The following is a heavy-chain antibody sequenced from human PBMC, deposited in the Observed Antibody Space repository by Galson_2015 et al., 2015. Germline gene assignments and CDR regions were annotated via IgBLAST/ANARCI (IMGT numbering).Heavy chain of an antibody. CDR1: GYSFTSYW. D-gene: IGHD5-12*01. CDR2: IYPGDSDT. CDR3: ARIDSNSGYDPQADAFDI. J-gene: IGHJ3*02. Sequence: QSGAEVKKPGESLKTSCKGSGYSFTSYWIGWVRQMPGKGLEWMGIIYPGDSDTRYSPSFQGQVTISADKSISTAYLQWSSLKASDPAMYYGARIDSNSGYDPQADAFDIWGQGTMVTVSS. V-gene: IGHV5-51*01.